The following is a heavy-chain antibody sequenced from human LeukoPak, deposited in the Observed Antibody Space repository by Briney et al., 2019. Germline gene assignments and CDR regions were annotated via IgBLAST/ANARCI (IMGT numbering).Heavy chain of an antibody. V-gene: IGHV1-2*02. Sequence: ASVKVSCKASGYTFTGYYMHWVRQAPGQGLEWMGWINPNSGGTNYAQKFQGRVTTTRDTSISTACMELSRLRSDDAAVYYCARAGYCSGGSCYPGAHDYWGQGTLVTVSS. CDR3: ARAGYCSGGSCYPGAHDY. D-gene: IGHD2-15*01. CDR1: GYTFTGYY. CDR2: INPNSGGT. J-gene: IGHJ4*02.